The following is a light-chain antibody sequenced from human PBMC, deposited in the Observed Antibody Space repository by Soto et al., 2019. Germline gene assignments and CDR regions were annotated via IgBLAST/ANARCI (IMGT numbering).Light chain of an antibody. Sequence: DIQMTQFPSSLFASVGVRVSLTFRASQGIRNNLGWYQQRPGKAPKRLIYGTSNLQTGVPSRFSGSGYGTDFTLTISSLQPEDFATYYCLQHETYPRTFGQGTKVDIK. J-gene: IGKJ1*01. V-gene: IGKV1-17*01. CDR1: QGIRNN. CDR3: LQHETYPRT. CDR2: GTS.